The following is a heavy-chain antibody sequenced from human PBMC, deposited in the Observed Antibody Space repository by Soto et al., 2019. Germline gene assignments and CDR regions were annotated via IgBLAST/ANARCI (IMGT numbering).Heavy chain of an antibody. Sequence: QVQLVQSGGEVKKPGASVKVSCKASGYTFTDDYMNWVRQAPGQGLEWMGWINPNTGGTKYAQKFQGRVTMTRHTYISTVYMELSSLTSDDTAVYYCARDQRGYSGYDIYYYGMDVWGQGTTVTVSS. CDR3: ARDQRGYSGYDIYYYGMDV. CDR1: GYTFTDDY. V-gene: IGHV1-2*02. CDR2: INPNTGGT. D-gene: IGHD5-12*01. J-gene: IGHJ6*02.